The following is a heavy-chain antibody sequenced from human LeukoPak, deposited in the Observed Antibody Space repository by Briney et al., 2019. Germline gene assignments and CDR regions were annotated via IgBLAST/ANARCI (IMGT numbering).Heavy chain of an antibody. CDR2: INTDGTVT. D-gene: IGHD7-27*01. V-gene: IGHV3-74*01. CDR3: AREWALPGAYYMDV. J-gene: IGHJ6*03. CDR1: GFTFSKYW. Sequence: GGSLRLSCAASGFTFSKYWMLWVRQAPGKGLESVSRINTDGTVTTYADSVKGRFTVSRDNADNTMFLQMNSVRDEDTAVYYCAREWALPGAYYMDVWGKGTTVTVSS.